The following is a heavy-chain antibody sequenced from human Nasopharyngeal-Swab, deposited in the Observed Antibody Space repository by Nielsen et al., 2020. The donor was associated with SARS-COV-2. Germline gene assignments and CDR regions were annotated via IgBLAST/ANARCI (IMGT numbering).Heavy chain of an antibody. CDR1: GGYISSGGHY. J-gene: IGHJ3*02. CDR2: IYSSGST. Sequence: SETLSLTCTVSGGYISSGGHYWTWIRQPAGKGLEWIGRIYSSGSTNYNPSLKSRVSMSIDTSQNQFSLRLSSVTAADTAMYYCATCSSANCYPPDDAFDIWGQGTMV. V-gene: IGHV4-61*02. D-gene: IGHD2-2*01. CDR3: ATCSSANCYPPDDAFDI.